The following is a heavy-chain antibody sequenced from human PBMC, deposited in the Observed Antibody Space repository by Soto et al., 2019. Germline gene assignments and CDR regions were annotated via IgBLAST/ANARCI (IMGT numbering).Heavy chain of an antibody. CDR2: IYYSGST. D-gene: IGHD5-18*01. V-gene: IGHV4-31*03. CDR1: GGSISSGGYY. Sequence: SETLSLTCTVSGGSISSGGYYWSWIRQHPGKGLEWIGYIYYSGSTYYNPSLKSRVTISVDTSKNQFSLKLSSVTAADTAVYYCARVDTAMVIRGSSIWGQGTLVTVSS. CDR3: ARVDTAMVIRGSSI. J-gene: IGHJ4*02.